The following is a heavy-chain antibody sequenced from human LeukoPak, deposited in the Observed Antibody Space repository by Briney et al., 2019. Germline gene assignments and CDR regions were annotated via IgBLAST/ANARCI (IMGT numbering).Heavy chain of an antibody. CDR2: IYYSGST. CDR3: ASQYYDILTGYTGPFDY. V-gene: IGHV4-61*01. J-gene: IGHJ4*02. Sequence: SETLSLTCTVSGGSVSSGSYYWGWIRQPPGKGLEWIGYIYYSGSTNYNPSLKSRVTISVDTSKNQFSLKLSSVTAADTAVYYCASQYYDILTGYTGPFDYWGQGTLVTVSS. CDR1: GGSVSSGSYY. D-gene: IGHD3-9*01.